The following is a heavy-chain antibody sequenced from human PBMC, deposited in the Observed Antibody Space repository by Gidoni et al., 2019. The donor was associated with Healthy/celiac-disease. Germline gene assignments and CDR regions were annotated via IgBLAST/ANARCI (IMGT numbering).Heavy chain of an antibody. Sequence: EVQLVEPGGGLVQPGGSLRLACAASGFTVSSDAMSWVRQAPGKGLEWVSAISGSGGSPYYADSVKGRFTISRDNSKNTLYLQMNSLRAEDTAVYYCAQQLGHERYYYYGMDVWGQGTTVTVSS. CDR1: GFTVSSDA. CDR2: ISGSGGSP. J-gene: IGHJ6*02. V-gene: IGHV3-23*04. D-gene: IGHD6-13*01. CDR3: AQQLGHERYYYYGMDV.